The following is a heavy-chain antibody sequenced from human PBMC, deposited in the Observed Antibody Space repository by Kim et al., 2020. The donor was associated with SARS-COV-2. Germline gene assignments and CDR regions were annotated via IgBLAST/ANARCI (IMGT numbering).Heavy chain of an antibody. Sequence: DPVKGRFTIPRDNSKNTLYLQMNSLGAEDPAVYYCAKGIHGSGSLLNDYWGQGTLVTVSS. J-gene: IGHJ4*02. CDR3: AKGIHGSGSLLNDY. V-gene: IGHV3-33*06. D-gene: IGHD3-10*01.